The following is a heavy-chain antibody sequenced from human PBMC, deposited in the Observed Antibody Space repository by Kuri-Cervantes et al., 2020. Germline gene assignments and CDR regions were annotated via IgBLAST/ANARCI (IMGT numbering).Heavy chain of an antibody. V-gene: IGHV3-72*01. CDR3: ARVGYSYGLDDAFDI. CDR1: GFTFSDHY. J-gene: IGHJ3*02. CDR2: IKNNANYYTT. Sequence: GESLKISCAASGFTFSDHYMDWVRQAPGKGLEWVGRIKNNANYYTTEYAASVKGRFTISRDDSKNSVYLQMNSLKTEDTAVYYCARVGYSYGLDDAFDIWGQGTMVTVSS. D-gene: IGHD5-18*01.